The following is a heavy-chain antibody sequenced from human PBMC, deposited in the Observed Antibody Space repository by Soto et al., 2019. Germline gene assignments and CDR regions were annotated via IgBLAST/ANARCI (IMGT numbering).Heavy chain of an antibody. V-gene: IGHV3-33*01. D-gene: IGHD6-13*01. CDR2: IWYDGSNK. J-gene: IGHJ4*02. Sequence: QVQLVESGGGVVQPGRSLRLSCAASGFTFSSDGMHWVRQAPGKGLEWVAVIWYDGSNKYYADSVKGRFTISRDNSKNTLYRQMNSMRAEDTAVYYCARGSRFWSYSRSQGGADYWGQGTLVTVSS. CDR1: GFTFSSDG. CDR3: ARGSRFWSYSRSQGGADY.